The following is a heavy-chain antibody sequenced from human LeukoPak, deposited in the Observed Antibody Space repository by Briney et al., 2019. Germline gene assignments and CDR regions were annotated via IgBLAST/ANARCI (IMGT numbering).Heavy chain of an antibody. D-gene: IGHD2-21*01. CDR3: LDSRIPHYYYGMDV. V-gene: IGHV3-7*03. CDR1: GFSISNYW. J-gene: IGHJ6*02. CDR2: IKQDGSEK. Sequence: GGSLRLSCAASGFSISNYWMNWVRQAPGKGLEWVANIKQDGSEKNYVDSVKGRFTISRDNAKNSLILQMNSLRAEDTAVYYCLDSRIPHYYYGMDVWGQGTTVTVSS.